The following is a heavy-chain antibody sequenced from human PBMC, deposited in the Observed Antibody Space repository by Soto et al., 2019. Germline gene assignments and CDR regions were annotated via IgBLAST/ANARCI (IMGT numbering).Heavy chain of an antibody. CDR1: GVTFGSYA. CDR3: AKEKYDFFWGCYRIGSWFYL. J-gene: IGHJ5*02. Sequence: GGSLRLSCAASGVTFGSYAMSWVGQGPGKGLEWVSAISGSGGSTYYADSVEGRFTISRDNSKNTLYLQMNSLRAEDTAVYYCAKEKYDFFWGCYRIGSWFYLCGQGTLVIVSS. V-gene: IGHV3-23*01. D-gene: IGHD3-16*02. CDR2: ISGSGGST.